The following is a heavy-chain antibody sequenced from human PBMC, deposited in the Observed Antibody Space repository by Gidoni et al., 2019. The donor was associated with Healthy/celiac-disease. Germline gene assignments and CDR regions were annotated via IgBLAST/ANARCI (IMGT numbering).Heavy chain of an antibody. CDR3: AKGDCSSTSCYAYYYYGMDV. V-gene: IGHV3-30*18. CDR1: GFTFSCYG. Sequence: QVQLVESGGGVVQPGRSLRLSCAASGFTFSCYGMTWVRQAPGKGLEWVAVISYDGSNKYYADSVKGRFTISRDNSKNTLYLQMNSLRAEDTAVYYCAKGDCSSTSCYAYYYYGMDVWGQGTTVTVSS. J-gene: IGHJ6*02. D-gene: IGHD2-2*01. CDR2: ISYDGSNK.